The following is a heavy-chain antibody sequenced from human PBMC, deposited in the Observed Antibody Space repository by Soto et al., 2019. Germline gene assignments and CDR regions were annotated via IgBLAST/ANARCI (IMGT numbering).Heavy chain of an antibody. CDR2: INHSGST. J-gene: IGHJ3*02. D-gene: IGHD2-8*01. CDR1: GGSFSGYY. Sequence: SETLSLTCAVYGGSFSGYYWSWIRQPPGKGLEWIGEINHSGSTYYNPSLKSRVTISVDTSKNQFSLKLSSVTAADTAVYYCARHSWDIVLIVYDPGNAFDIWGQGTMVTVSS. CDR3: ARHSWDIVLIVYDPGNAFDI. V-gene: IGHV4-34*01.